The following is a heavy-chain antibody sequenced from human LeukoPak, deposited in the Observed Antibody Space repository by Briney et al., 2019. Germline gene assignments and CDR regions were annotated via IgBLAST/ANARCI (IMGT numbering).Heavy chain of an antibody. J-gene: IGHJ4*02. V-gene: IGHV1-69*05. Sequence: SVKVSCKASGGTFIIYAISWVRQAPGQGLEWMGGITPIFGTANYAQKLQGRVTMTTDTSTSTAYMELRSLRSDDTAVYYCARDILEADAWGQGTLVTVSS. CDR3: ARDILEADA. D-gene: IGHD5-24*01. CDR2: ITPIFGTA. CDR1: GGTFIIYA.